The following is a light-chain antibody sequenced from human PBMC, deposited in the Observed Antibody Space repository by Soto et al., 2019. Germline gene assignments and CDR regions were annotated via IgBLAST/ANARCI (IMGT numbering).Light chain of an antibody. CDR3: SSYTTSSTVL. CDR2: EVS. J-gene: IGLJ3*02. Sequence: QSVLTQPASVSGSPGQSITISCTGGSSDIGGYNYVSWYQQHPGKAPQLMIYEVSNRPSGVSNRFSGSKSGNTASLTISGLQAEDEADYYCSSYTTSSTVLFAGGT. CDR1: SSDIGGYNY. V-gene: IGLV2-14*01.